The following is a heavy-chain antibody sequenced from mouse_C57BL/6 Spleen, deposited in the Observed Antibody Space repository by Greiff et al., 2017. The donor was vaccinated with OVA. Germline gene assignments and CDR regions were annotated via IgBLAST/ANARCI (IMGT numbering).Heavy chain of an antibody. D-gene: IGHD1-1*01. J-gene: IGHJ1*03. CDR2: LSDGGSYT. CDR3: ARDQGLDYGSYWYFDV. V-gene: IGHV5-4*01. Sequence: EVHLVESGGGLVKPGGSLKLSCAASGFTFSSYAMSWVRQTPEKRLEWVATLSDGGSYTYYQDNVKGRFTISRDNAKNHLYLQMSHLKSEDTAMYYCARDQGLDYGSYWYFDVWGTGTTVTVSS. CDR1: GFTFSSYA.